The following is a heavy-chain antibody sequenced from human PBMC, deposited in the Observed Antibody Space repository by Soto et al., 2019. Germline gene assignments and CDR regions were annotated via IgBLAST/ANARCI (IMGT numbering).Heavy chain of an antibody. CDR3: ARGGGSSFFDY. J-gene: IGHJ4*02. CDR1: GDTFTRYY. CDR2: INANSGDP. Sequence: QVQLEQSGAEVKEPGASVRVSCKLSGDTFTRYYIHWVRQAPGQGLEWMGRINANSGDPKYAQSFQGRVTMTSDTSINTAHLELSRLRSDDTAVYYCARGGGSSFFDYWGQGILVAVSS. D-gene: IGHD2-2*01. V-gene: IGHV1-2*06.